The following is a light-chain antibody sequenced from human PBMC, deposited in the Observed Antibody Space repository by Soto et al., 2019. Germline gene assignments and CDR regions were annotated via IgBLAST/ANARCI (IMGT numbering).Light chain of an antibody. Sequence: EVVMTQSPATLSVSPGESATLSCRASQSVGTHLAWYQQKPGQAPRLLIYGESTRATGIPARFGGSGSGTEFTLTVSSLQSEDCAVYYCQQYNNWPLTFGGGTKVEIK. CDR1: QSVGTH. J-gene: IGKJ4*01. V-gene: IGKV3D-15*01. CDR2: GES. CDR3: QQYNNWPLT.